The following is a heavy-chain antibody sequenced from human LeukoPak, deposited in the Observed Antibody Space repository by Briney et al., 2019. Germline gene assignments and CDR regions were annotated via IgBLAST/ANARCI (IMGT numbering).Heavy chain of an antibody. Sequence: GRSLRLSCAASGFTFSSYGMHWVRQAPGKGLEWVAFIWYDGSNKYYADSVKGRFTISRDNSKNTLYLQMNSLRAEDTAVYYCARDSRIQLWLGYYGMDVWGQGTTVTVSS. D-gene: IGHD5-18*01. CDR3: ARDSRIQLWLGYYGMDV. V-gene: IGHV3-33*01. CDR2: IWYDGSNK. J-gene: IGHJ6*02. CDR1: GFTFSSYG.